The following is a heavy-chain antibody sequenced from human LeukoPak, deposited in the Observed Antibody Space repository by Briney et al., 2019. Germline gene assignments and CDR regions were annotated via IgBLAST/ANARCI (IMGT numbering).Heavy chain of an antibody. V-gene: IGHV3-48*03. D-gene: IGHD4-17*01. CDR1: GFTFSSSE. Sequence: GGSLRLSCAASGFTFSSSEMNWVRQAPGKGLEWVSYIGSSDTTVHYADSEEGRFTISRDNAKNSLYLQMNSLRAEDTAIYYCARLTVTTKDAFDIWGQGTMVIVSS. CDR3: ARLTVTTKDAFDI. CDR2: IGSSDTTV. J-gene: IGHJ3*02.